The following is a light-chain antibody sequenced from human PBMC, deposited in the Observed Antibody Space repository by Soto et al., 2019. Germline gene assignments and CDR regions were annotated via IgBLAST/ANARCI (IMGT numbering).Light chain of an antibody. CDR3: AAWDDSLNGLV. CDR2: SNN. V-gene: IGLV1-44*01. Sequence: QSVLTQPPSASGTPGQRVTISCSGSSSNIGSNTVNWYQQLPGTAPKLLIYSNNQRPSGVPDRFSGYKSGTSASLAISGLQSEDEADYYCAAWDDSLNGLVFGGGTQLTV. J-gene: IGLJ2*01. CDR1: SSNIGSNT.